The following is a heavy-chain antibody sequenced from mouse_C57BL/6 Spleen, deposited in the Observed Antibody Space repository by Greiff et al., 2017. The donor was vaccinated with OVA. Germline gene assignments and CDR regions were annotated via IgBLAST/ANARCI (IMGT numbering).Heavy chain of an antibody. CDR1: GYTFTSYW. CDR3: TRDDYPGRGFAY. D-gene: IGHD2-13*01. CDR2: IYPGNSDT. Sequence: EVQLQQSGTVLARPGASVKMSCKTSGYTFTSYWMHWVKQRPGQGLDWIGAIYPGNSDTSYNQKFKGKAKLTAVTSASTAYMELSSLTNEDSAVYYCTRDDYPGRGFAYWGQGTLVTVSA. V-gene: IGHV1-5*01. J-gene: IGHJ3*01.